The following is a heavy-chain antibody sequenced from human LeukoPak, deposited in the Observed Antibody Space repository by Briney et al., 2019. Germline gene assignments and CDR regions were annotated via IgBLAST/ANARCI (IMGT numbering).Heavy chain of an antibody. V-gene: IGHV3-48*02. CDR2: ISSRSFTI. D-gene: IGHD6-19*01. CDR1: GFTFSAYS. J-gene: IGHJ3*02. Sequence: PGGSLRLSCAASGFTFSAYSMNWVRQAPGKGLDWVSYISSRSFTIYYADSVKGRFTISRDNAKNSLHLEMNSLRDEDTAVYYCARSVIAVAGYDAFDIWGQGTVVTVSS. CDR3: ARSVIAVAGYDAFDI.